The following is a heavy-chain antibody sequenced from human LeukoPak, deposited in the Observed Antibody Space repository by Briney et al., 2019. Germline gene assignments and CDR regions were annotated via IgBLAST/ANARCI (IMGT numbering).Heavy chain of an antibody. V-gene: IGHV1-69*13. Sequence: SVKVSCKASGGTFSSYAISWVRQAPGQGLEWMGGIIPIFGTANYAQKFQGRVTITADESTSTAYMELSSLRSEDTAVYYCARGRGPQDIVVVPAAIRWFDPWGQGTLVTVSS. D-gene: IGHD2-2*01. J-gene: IGHJ5*02. CDR3: ARGRGPQDIVVVPAAIRWFDP. CDR1: GGTFSSYA. CDR2: IIPIFGTA.